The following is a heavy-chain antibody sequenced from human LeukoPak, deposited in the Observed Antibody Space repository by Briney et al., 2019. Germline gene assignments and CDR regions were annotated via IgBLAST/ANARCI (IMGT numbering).Heavy chain of an antibody. CDR1: GYTFTSYG. J-gene: IGHJ4*02. D-gene: IGHD3-22*01. V-gene: IGHV1-18*01. CDR2: ISAYNGNT. CDR3: ARGRNYYDSSGYYFGFDY. Sequence: ASVKVSCNASGYTFTSYGISWVRQAPGQGLEWMGWISAYNGNTNYAQKLQGRVTMTTDTSTSTAYMELRSLRSDDTAVYYCARGRNYYDSSGYYFGFDYWGQGTLVTVSS.